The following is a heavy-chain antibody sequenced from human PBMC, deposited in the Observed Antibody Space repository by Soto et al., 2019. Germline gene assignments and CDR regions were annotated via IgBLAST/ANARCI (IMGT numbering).Heavy chain of an antibody. CDR1: SGSISSSNW. J-gene: IGHJ4*02. V-gene: IGHV4-4*02. CDR3: ASSGGAGIEVDY. D-gene: IGHD1-26*01. CDR2: IYHSGST. Sequence: SETLSLTCAVSSGSISSSNWWSWVRQPPGKGLEWIGEIYHSGSTNYNPSLKSRVTISVDKSKNQFSLKLSSVTAADTAVYYCASSGGAGIEVDYWGQGTLVTVSS.